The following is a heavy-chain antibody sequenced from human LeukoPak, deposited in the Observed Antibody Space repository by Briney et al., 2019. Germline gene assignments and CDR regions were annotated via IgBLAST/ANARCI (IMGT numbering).Heavy chain of an antibody. V-gene: IGHV4-59*01. CDR1: GGSISSYY. CDR3: ARDRTSSGYFDY. J-gene: IGHJ4*02. CDR2: IYYSGST. Sequence: SETLSLTCTVSGGSISSYYWSWIRQPPGKGLEWIGYIYYSGSTNYNPSLKSRVTISVDTSKNQFSLKLSSVTAADTAVYYCARDRTSSGYFDYWSQGTLVTVSS. D-gene: IGHD5-18*01.